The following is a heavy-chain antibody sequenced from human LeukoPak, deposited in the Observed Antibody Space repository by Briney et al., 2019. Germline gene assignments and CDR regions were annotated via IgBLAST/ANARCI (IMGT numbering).Heavy chain of an antibody. V-gene: IGHV3-30-3*01. CDR2: ISYDGSNK. CDR1: GFTFSSYA. J-gene: IGHJ4*02. Sequence: GRSLRLSCAASGFTFSSYAMHWVRQAPGKGLEWVAVISYDGSNKYYAGSVKGRFTISRDNSKNTLYLQMNSLRAEDTAVYYCARDRGTGFDYWGQGTLVTVSS. CDR3: ARDRGTGFDY.